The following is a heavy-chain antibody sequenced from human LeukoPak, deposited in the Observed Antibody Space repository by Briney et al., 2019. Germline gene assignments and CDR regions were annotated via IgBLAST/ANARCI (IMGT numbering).Heavy chain of an antibody. Sequence: SETLSVTCTVSGGSISSGGYYWSWIRQPPGKGLEWIGYIYHSGSTYYNPSLKNRVTISVDRSKNQFSLKLSSVTAADTAVYYCARSRGELSLYVFNYWGQGTLVTVSS. D-gene: IGHD3-16*02. V-gene: IGHV4-30-2*01. J-gene: IGHJ4*02. CDR3: ARSRGELSLYVFNY. CDR2: IYHSGST. CDR1: GGSISSGGYY.